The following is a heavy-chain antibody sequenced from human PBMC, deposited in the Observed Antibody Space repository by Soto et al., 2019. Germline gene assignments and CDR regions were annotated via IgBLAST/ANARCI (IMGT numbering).Heavy chain of an antibody. CDR3: ARLDGYNTFDY. CDR2: IYHNPGT. Sequence: SETLSLTCTGSGDSISSGGYYWSWVRQPPGKGLVWLGYIYHNPGTYYNPSLKSRVTISVDRSKNQFFLKLSSATAADAAVYYCARLDGYNTFDYWGQGTLVTVPQ. V-gene: IGHV4-30-2*01. D-gene: IGHD5-12*01. J-gene: IGHJ4*02. CDR1: GDSISSGGYY.